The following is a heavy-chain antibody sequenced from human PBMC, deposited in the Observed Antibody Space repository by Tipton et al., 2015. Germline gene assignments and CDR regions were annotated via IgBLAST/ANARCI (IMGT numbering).Heavy chain of an antibody. CDR3: ARHLGTGVYFYFDY. V-gene: IGHV3-20*04. D-gene: IGHD1/OR15-1a*01. Sequence: VQLVQSGGGVVRPGGSLRLSCAASGFNFDVYGMSWVRLVPGKGLEWVSHIDWNGGITSYADSVKGRFTISRDNAKNSLYLQMNSLRAEDTAFYYCARHLGTGVYFYFDYWGQGTQVTVSS. CDR2: IDWNGGIT. J-gene: IGHJ4*02. CDR1: GFNFDVYG.